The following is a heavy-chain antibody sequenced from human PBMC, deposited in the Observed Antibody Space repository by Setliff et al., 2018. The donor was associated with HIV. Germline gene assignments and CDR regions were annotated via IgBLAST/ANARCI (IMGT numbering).Heavy chain of an antibody. CDR2: VYNTGTT. D-gene: IGHD6-13*01. Sequence: LETLSLTCTVSGGSISGFYWSWIRQPPGKGLEWIGFVYNTGTTSSNPSLKSRVTTSVDTSKNQFSLKLSSVTAADTAIYYCATGTAATGTGVGYWGQGTPVTVSS. CDR3: ATGTAATGTGVGY. V-gene: IGHV4-4*08. CDR1: GGSISGFY. J-gene: IGHJ4*02.